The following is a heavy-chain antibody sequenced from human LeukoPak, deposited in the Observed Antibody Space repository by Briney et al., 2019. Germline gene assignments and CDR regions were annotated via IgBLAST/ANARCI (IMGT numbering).Heavy chain of an antibody. CDR1: GGSIGSSGYS. D-gene: IGHD6-13*01. CDR2: IYHSGST. Sequence: SQTLSLTCTVSGGSIGSSGYSWSRIRQPPGKGLESIGYIYHSGSTSYNPSLKSRVTILIDRSKNQFSLRLSSVTAADTAVYYCARAIPGYSSSWNYWGQGTLVTISS. V-gene: IGHV4-30-2*01. J-gene: IGHJ4*02. CDR3: ARAIPGYSSSWNY.